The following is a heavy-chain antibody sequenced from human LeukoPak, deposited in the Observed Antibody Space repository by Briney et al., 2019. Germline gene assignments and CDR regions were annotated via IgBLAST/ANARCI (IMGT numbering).Heavy chain of an antibody. Sequence: PSETLSLTCTVSGGSVSSGRYYWSWIRQPPGKGLEWIGYIYYSGSTSYNPSYSSGSTNYSPSLKSRVTISIDTSKNQFSLRLNSVTAADTAVYYRARASGVSSYLLPIWGQGTLVTVSS. CDR3: ARASGVSSYLLPI. J-gene: IGHJ4*02. CDR2: IYYSGSTSYNPSYSSGST. CDR1: GGSVSSGRYY. V-gene: IGHV4-61*01. D-gene: IGHD2-8*01.